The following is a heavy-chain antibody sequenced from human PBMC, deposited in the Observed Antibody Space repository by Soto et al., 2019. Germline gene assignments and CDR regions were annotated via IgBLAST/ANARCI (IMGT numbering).Heavy chain of an antibody. D-gene: IGHD1-26*01. CDR1: GASVSNGY. CDR3: ARRYGSAIDY. CDR2: IYYSGST. V-gene: IGHV4-59*08. Sequence: SETLSLTCNVSGASVSNGYWSWIRQPPGKGLEWIGYIYYSGSTNYNPSLKSRVTISVDTSKNQFSLKLSSVTAADTAVYYCARRYGSAIDYWGQGTLVTVSS. J-gene: IGHJ4*02.